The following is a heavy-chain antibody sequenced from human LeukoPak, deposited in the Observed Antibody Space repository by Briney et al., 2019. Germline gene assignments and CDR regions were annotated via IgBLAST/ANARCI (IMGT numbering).Heavy chain of an antibody. CDR1: GGSISSGSYY. J-gene: IGHJ4*02. CDR3: ARQRPWGLSRYFDY. Sequence: PSETLSLTCTVSGGSISSGSYYWTWIRQPAGKGLEWIGRIYSSGGTNYNPSLKSRVTISVDTSKKHFSLKLTSVTAADTAVYFCARQRPWGLSRYFDYWGQGTLVTVSS. V-gene: IGHV4-61*02. D-gene: IGHD7-27*01. CDR2: IYSSGGT.